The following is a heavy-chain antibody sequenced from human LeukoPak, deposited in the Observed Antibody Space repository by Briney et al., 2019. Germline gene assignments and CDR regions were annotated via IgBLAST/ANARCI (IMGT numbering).Heavy chain of an antibody. V-gene: IGHV1-2*02. CDR3: ARVIVVVTAIRSYYFDY. CDR2: INPNSGGT. D-gene: IGHD2-21*02. J-gene: IGHJ4*02. CDR1: GYTFTGYY. Sequence: ASVKVSCKASGYTFTGYYMHWVRQAPGQGREWMGWINPNSGGTNYAQKFQGRVTMTRDTSISTAYMELSRLRSDDTAVYYCARVIVVVTAIRSYYFDYWGQGTLVTVSS.